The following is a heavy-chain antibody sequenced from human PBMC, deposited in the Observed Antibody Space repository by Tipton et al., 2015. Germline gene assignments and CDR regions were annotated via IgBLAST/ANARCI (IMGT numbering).Heavy chain of an antibody. CDR2: ISSSGKTM. CDR1: GFIFSDYY. CDR3: ARSGGYGWDH. Sequence: GSLRLSCAASGFIFSDYYMSWIRQAPGKGLEWVGYISSSGKTMFYADSVKGRFSISRDDAKTSLYLQMNSLRPEDTAVYYCARSGGYGWDHWGQGTLVTVSS. J-gene: IGHJ4*02. V-gene: IGHV3-11*04. D-gene: IGHD5-12*01.